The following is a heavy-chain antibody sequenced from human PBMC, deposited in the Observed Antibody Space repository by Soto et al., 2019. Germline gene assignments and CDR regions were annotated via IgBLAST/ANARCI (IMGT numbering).Heavy chain of an antibody. CDR3: ARELGSSGWPAHGMDV. D-gene: IGHD6-19*01. Sequence: GGSLRLSCAASAFTSSSLSINWVRQAPGKGLEWVSSISSSSSYIYYADSVKGRFTISRDNAKNSLYLQMNSLRAEDTAVYYCARELGSSGWPAHGMDVWGQGTTVTSP. J-gene: IGHJ6*02. CDR1: AFTSSSLS. CDR2: ISSSSSYI. V-gene: IGHV3-21*01.